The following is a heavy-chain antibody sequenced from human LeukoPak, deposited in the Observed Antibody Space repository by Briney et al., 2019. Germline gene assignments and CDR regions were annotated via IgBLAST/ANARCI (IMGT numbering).Heavy chain of an antibody. D-gene: IGHD3-9*01. CDR2: INAGNGNT. J-gene: IGHJ4*02. V-gene: IGHV1-3*01. Sequence: ASVKVSCKASGYTFTSYAMHWVRQAPGQRLEWMGWINAGNGNTKYSQKFQGRVTITRDTSASTAYMELSSLRSEDTAVYYCARGGGHYNEGGYDYWGQGTLVTVSS. CDR3: ARGGGHYNEGGYDY. CDR1: GYTFTSYA.